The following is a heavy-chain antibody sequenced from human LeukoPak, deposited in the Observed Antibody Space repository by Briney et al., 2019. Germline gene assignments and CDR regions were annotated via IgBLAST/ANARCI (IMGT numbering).Heavy chain of an antibody. CDR2: ISAYNGNT. CDR1: GFTFTSYG. D-gene: IGHD3-10*01. J-gene: IGHJ3*02. CDR3: ARVTMVLDAFDI. Sequence: SVKVSCKASGFTFTSYGIRWVRQAPGQGLEWIGWISAYNGNTNYAQKLQGRVTMTTDTSTSTAYMELRSLRSDGTAVYYCARVTMVLDAFDIWGQGTMVTVSS. V-gene: IGHV1-18*01.